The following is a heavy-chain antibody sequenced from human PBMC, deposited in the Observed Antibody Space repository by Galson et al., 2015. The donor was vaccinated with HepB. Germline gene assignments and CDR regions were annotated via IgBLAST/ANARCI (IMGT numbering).Heavy chain of an antibody. V-gene: IGHV4-61*01. J-gene: IGHJ3*02. D-gene: IGHD6-19*01. CDR3: AREIAVAGRDAFDI. CDR1: GGSVSSGSYY. CDR2: IYYSGST. Sequence: SETLSLTCTVSGGSVSSGSYYWSWIRQPPGKGLEWIGYIYYSGSTNYNPSLKSRVTISVDTSKNQFSLKLSSVTAADTAVYYCAREIAVAGRDAFDIWGQGTMVTVSS.